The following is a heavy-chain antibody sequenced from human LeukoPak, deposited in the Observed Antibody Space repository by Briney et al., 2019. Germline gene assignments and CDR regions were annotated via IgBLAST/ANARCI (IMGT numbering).Heavy chain of an antibody. CDR1: GFTVSSNY. CDR3: GKRELWHGSGEDA. D-gene: IGHD3-10*01. V-gene: IGHV3-23*01. CDR2: ISGSGDRT. J-gene: IGHJ6*02. Sequence: PGGSLRLSCAASGFTVSSNYMSWVRQPPGKGLEWVSAISGSGDRTYYAESVKGRFSISRDNSKNTLYLQMHSLRAEDTAVYYCGKRELWHGSGEDAWGQGTTVTVSS.